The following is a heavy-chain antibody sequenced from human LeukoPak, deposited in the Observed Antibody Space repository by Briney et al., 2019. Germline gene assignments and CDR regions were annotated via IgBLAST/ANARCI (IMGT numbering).Heavy chain of an antibody. J-gene: IGHJ5*02. CDR1: GYTFTGYY. V-gene: IGHV1-2*02. D-gene: IGHD6-13*01. CDR3: ARSPAAGMGSWFDP. CDR2: INPNSGGT. Sequence: ASVKVSCKASGYTFTGYYMHWVRQAPGQGLEWMGWINPNSGGTNYAQEFQGRVTMTRDTSISTAYMELSRLRSDDTAVYYCARSPAAGMGSWFDPWGQGTLVTVSS.